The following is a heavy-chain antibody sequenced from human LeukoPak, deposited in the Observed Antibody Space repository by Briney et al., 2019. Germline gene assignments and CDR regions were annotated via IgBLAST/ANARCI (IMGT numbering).Heavy chain of an antibody. CDR1: GGSISSYY. D-gene: IGHD3-22*01. Sequence: PSETLSLTCTVSGGSISSYYWSWIRQPPGKGLEWIGYIYYSGSTNYNPSLKSRVTISVDTSKNQFSLKLSSVTAADTAVYYCARAAPYYYDSSGPGAFDIWGQGTMVTVSS. V-gene: IGHV4-59*01. CDR3: ARAAPYYYDSSGPGAFDI. J-gene: IGHJ3*02. CDR2: IYYSGST.